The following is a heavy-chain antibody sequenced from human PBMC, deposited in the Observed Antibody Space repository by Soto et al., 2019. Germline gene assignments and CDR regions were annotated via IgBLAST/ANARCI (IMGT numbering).Heavy chain of an antibody. CDR3: ARSRRGAGKAAFDI. Sequence: GGSLRLSCAVSGFTVSSSYMSWVRQAPGKGLEWVSAIYSGGSTYYADSVKGRLTISRDNSKNTVYIQVNSPRAEDTAVYSCARSRRGAGKAAFDIWGQGTMVTVSS. CDR2: IYSGGST. J-gene: IGHJ3*02. D-gene: IGHD6-19*01. CDR1: GFTVSSSY. V-gene: IGHV3-53*01.